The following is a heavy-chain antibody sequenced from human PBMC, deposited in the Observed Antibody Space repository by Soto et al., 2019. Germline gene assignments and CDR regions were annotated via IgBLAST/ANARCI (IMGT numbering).Heavy chain of an antibody. J-gene: IGHJ6*02. Sequence: TETLSLTCTVSGGSISSYYWSWIRQPPGKGLEWIGYIYYSGSTNYNPSLKSRVTISVDTSKNQFSLKLSSVTAADTAVYYCARDGGIAARPLYYYYGMDVWGQGTTVTVSS. D-gene: IGHD6-6*01. CDR1: GGSISSYY. V-gene: IGHV4-59*01. CDR2: IYYSGST. CDR3: ARDGGIAARPLYYYYGMDV.